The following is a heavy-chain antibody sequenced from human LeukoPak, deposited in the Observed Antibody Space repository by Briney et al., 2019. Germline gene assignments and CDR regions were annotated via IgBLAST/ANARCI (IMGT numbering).Heavy chain of an antibody. CDR2: IYYSGST. Sequence: SETLSLTCTVSGGSISSHYWSWIRQPPGKGLEWIGYIYYSGSTNYNPSLKSRVTISVDTSKNQFSLKPSSVTAADTAVYYCARVVVVPAAISYYYYYYMDVWGKGTTVTVSS. V-gene: IGHV4-59*11. J-gene: IGHJ6*03. D-gene: IGHD2-2*01. CDR3: ARVVVVPAAISYYYYYYMDV. CDR1: GGSISSHY.